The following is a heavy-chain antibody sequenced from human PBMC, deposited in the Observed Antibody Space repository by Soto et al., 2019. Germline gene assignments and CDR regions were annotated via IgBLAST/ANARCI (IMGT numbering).Heavy chain of an antibody. CDR2: ISAFNGNT. J-gene: IGHJ4*02. Sequence: QVQLVQSGGEVKKPGASVKVSCKPSGYTFTNYGISWVRQAPGQGLEWMGWISAFNGNTKYEQKFQGRVTLTTDTSTSTAYMELRSLRYDDTAVYYCARDAGGGSYLAYWGQGTLVTVSS. CDR3: ARDAGGGSYLAY. D-gene: IGHD1-26*01. V-gene: IGHV1-18*01. CDR1: GYTFTNYG.